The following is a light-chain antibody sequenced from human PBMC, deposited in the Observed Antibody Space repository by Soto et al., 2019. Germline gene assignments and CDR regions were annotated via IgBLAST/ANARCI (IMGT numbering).Light chain of an antibody. J-gene: IGLJ2*01. Sequence: QSALTQPASVSGSLGQSITISCTGTSSDIGGHNYVSWYQLHPGKAPKVLIFEVIKRPSGVSTRFSGSKSGNMASLTISGLRPEDEGDYYCSSFTSTSPVILGGGTKVTVL. CDR3: SSFTSTSPVI. V-gene: IGLV2-14*01. CDR1: SSDIGGHNY. CDR2: EVI.